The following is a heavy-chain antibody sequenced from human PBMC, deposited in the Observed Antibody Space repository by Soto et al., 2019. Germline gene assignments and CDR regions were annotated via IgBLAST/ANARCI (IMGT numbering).Heavy chain of an antibody. J-gene: IGHJ4*02. V-gene: IGHV1-3*01. CDR3: ASSAPQLLAY. CDR2: INAGNGNT. CDR1: GYTFTSYA. Sequence: QVQLVQSGAEVKKPGASVKVSCKASGYTFTSYAMHWVRQAPGQRLEWMGWINAGNGNTKYSQKFQGRVTITRDTSASTAYMGLSSLRSEDTAVYYCASSAPQLLAYWGQGTLVTVSS. D-gene: IGHD6-13*01.